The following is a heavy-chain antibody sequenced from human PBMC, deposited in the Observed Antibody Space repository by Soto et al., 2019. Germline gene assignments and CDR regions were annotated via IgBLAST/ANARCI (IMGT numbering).Heavy chain of an antibody. D-gene: IGHD3-10*01. CDR3: ARRRGSDFDY. J-gene: IGHJ4*02. Sequence: EVQLVQPGAEVRKPGESLKISCQGFGYTFTSYWIGWVRRVPGKGLEWMGIIFPADSDTRYSPSFQGQVTISADKSISTAYLQWSSLRASDTAMYYCARRRGSDFDYWGQGTLVTVSS. CDR1: GYTFTSYW. V-gene: IGHV5-51*01. CDR2: IFPADSDT.